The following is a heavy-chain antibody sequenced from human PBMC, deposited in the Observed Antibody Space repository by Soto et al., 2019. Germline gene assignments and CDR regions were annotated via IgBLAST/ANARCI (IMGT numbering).Heavy chain of an antibody. V-gene: IGHV1-69*01. D-gene: IGHD2-15*01. CDR1: GGTFSSYA. CDR2: IIPIFGTA. CDR3: ASSPGGYCSGGSCYSSDY. Sequence: QVQLVQSGAEVKKPGSSVKVSCTASGGTFSSYAISWVRQAPGQGLEWMGGIIPIFGTANYAQKCQGRVTITADESTSTAYMELSSLRSEDTAVYYCASSPGGYCSGGSCYSSDYWGQGTLVTVSS. J-gene: IGHJ4*02.